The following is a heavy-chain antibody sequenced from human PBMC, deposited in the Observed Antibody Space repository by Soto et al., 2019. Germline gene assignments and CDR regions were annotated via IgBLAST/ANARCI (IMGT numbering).Heavy chain of an antibody. Sequence: GSLRLSCAASGFSFSSYLMNWVRQAPGKGLEWVANIKQDGSQKYYVDSAKGRFTISRDNAKNSLYLQMNSLRAEDTAMYFCARGGIIGTPPDYWGQGTQVTVSS. CDR1: GFSFSSYL. D-gene: IGHD1-7*01. CDR2: IKQDGSQK. J-gene: IGHJ4*02. V-gene: IGHV3-7*03. CDR3: ARGGIIGTPPDY.